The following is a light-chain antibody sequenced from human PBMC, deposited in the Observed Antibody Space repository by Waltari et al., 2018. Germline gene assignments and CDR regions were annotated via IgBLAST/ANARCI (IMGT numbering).Light chain of an antibody. CDR3: GTWDDSLSRPV. J-gene: IGLJ3*02. CDR1: SSNIESNY. V-gene: IGLV1-47*01. CDR2: KNN. Sequence: QSVLTQPPSASGTPGQRVTISCSGSSSNIESNYVYWYQQFPGTAPKGLMFKNNQRPSGVSDRFSASKSGASASLAISGLRSDDEADYYCGTWDDSLSRPVFGGGTKLTVL.